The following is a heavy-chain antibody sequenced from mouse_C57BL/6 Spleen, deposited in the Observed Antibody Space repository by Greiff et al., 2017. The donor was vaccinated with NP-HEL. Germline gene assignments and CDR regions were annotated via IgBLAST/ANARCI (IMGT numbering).Heavy chain of an antibody. D-gene: IGHD1-1*01. Sequence: VQLQQSGAELARPGASVKLSCKASGYTFTSYGISWVKQRTGQGLEWIGEIYPRSGNTYYNEKFKGKATLTADKSSSKAYMELRSLTSEDSAVYFCARGGLFITTVVPYAMDYWGQGTSVTVSS. J-gene: IGHJ4*01. V-gene: IGHV1-81*01. CDR3: ARGGLFITTVVPYAMDY. CDR2: IYPRSGNT. CDR1: GYTFTSYG.